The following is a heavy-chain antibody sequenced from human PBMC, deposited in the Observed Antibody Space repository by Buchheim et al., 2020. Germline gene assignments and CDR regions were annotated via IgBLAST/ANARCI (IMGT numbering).Heavy chain of an antibody. J-gene: IGHJ4*02. CDR1: GFTFSSYA. D-gene: IGHD2-2*01. Sequence: EVQLLDSGGGLVQPGGSLRLSCAASGFTFSSYAMSWVRQAPGKGLEWVSAISGSGGSTYYADSVKGRFTISRDNSKNTRYLQMNSLRAEDTAVYYCAKDELTCSSTNCYGVFDYWGQGTL. V-gene: IGHV3-23*01. CDR3: AKDELTCSSTNCYGVFDY. CDR2: ISGSGGST.